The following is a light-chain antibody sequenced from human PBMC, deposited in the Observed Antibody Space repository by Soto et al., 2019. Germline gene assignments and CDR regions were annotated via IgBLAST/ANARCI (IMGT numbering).Light chain of an antibody. J-gene: IGKJ1*01. CDR3: QQYGSSRT. CDR2: GAS. V-gene: IGKV3-20*01. Sequence: ELVLTQSPGTLSLSPGERATLSCRASQTVNNNYLAWYQQIPGQAPRLLISGASGRATGTPDRFSGSASGTDFTLTISRLEPEDFAVYYCQQYGSSRTFGQGTKVDIK. CDR1: QTVNNNY.